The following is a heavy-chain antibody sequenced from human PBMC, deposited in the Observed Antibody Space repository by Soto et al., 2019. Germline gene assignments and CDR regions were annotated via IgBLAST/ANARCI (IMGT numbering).Heavy chain of an antibody. Sequence: GGSLRLSCAASGFAVSSNYMSWVRQAPGKGLEWVSVIYGGGSTYYADSVKGRFTISRDNSKNTLYLQMNSLRADDTAVYYCARLGYFSDGSCYFVHYWGQGTLVTVSS. D-gene: IGHD2-15*01. CDR1: GFAVSSNY. CDR3: ARLGYFSDGSCYFVHY. J-gene: IGHJ4*01. CDR2: IYGGGST. V-gene: IGHV3-53*01.